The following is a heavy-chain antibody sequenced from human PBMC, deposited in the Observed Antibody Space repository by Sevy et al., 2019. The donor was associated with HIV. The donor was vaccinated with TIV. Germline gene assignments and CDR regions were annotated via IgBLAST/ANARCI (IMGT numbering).Heavy chain of an antibody. CDR1: GFIFDDYA. CDR3: AKDIGAVGLFDY. D-gene: IGHD3-3*01. J-gene: IGHJ4*02. V-gene: IGHV3-9*01. Sequence: GGSLRLSCTASGFIFDDYAMHWVRQAPGKGPEWVSRISWNSGTIVDADSVQGRFTISRDNAKNSLYLQMNSLRPEDTALYYCAKDIGAVGLFDYWGQGTLVTVSS. CDR2: ISWNSGTI.